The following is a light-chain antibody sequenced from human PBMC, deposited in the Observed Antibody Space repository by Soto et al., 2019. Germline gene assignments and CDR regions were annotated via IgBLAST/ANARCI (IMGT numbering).Light chain of an antibody. CDR1: QSVSTH. J-gene: IGKJ4*01. Sequence: DIVLTQSPATLSLSPGERATLSCRASQSVSTHLAWYQQKPGQAPRLLIYDASNRATGIPARFSGSGSGTDFTLTISRLKTEDVAVYCRQQPSNWRSFGGGTDLEIK. V-gene: IGKV3-11*01. CDR2: DAS. CDR3: QQPSNWRS.